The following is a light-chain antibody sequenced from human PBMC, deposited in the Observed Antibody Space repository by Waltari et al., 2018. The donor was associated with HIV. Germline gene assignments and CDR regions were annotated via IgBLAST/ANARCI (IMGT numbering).Light chain of an antibody. CDR1: YIRRKS. J-gene: IGLJ2*01. V-gene: IGLV3-21*02. Sequence: SYVLAQPPSVSVAPGQTARITCGGNYIRRKSVHWYQQKPGQAPVLVVYNDSDRPSGIPERFSGSNSGNTATLTISRVEAGDEADYYCQVWYTSTDHGVVFGGGTKLTVL. CDR3: QVWYTSTDHGVV. CDR2: NDS.